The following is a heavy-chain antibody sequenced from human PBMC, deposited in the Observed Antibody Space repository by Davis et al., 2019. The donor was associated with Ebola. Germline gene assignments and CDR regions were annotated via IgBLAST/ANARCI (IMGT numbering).Heavy chain of an antibody. D-gene: IGHD2-2*01. CDR3: TRQGPTSWDS. Sequence: GESLKISCKGSGYSFTSYWIAWVRQMPGKGLEWMGIVYPGDSDTRYSPSFRGQVTISVDRSIRTAYLQWNSLKASDTAIYYCTRQGPTSWDSWGQGTLVTVSS. V-gene: IGHV5-51*01. CDR2: VYPGDSDT. CDR1: GYSFTSYW. J-gene: IGHJ4*02.